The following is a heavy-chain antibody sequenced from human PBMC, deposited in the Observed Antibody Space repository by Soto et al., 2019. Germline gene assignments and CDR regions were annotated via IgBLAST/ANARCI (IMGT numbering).Heavy chain of an antibody. CDR1: GFPFSSNT. V-gene: IGHV3-23*01. Sequence: EVQLLESGGGLVQPGGSLRLSCAASGFPFSSNTMSWVRQAPGKGLEWVSTISRSGGSTFYADSVKGRFTISRDKSKIMVYLQMTSLRAEDTAVYFCAKLGVRTNFVNIDAFAIWGQGTLVTVPS. D-gene: IGHD3-10*01. J-gene: IGHJ3*02. CDR2: ISRSGGST. CDR3: AKLGVRTNFVNIDAFAI.